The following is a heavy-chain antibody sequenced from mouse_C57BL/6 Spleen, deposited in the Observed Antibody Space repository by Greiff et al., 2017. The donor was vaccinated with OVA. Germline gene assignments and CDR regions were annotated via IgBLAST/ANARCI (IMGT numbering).Heavy chain of an antibody. Sequence: QVQLQQPGAELVKPGASVKLSCKASGYTFTSYWMHWVKQRPGQGLEWIGMIHPNSGSTNYNEKFKSKATLTVDKSSSTAYMQLSSLTSEDSAVYYCAYGSSYVEAMDYWGQGTSVTVSS. CDR2: IHPNSGST. CDR3: AYGSSYVEAMDY. CDR1: GYTFTSYW. J-gene: IGHJ4*01. V-gene: IGHV1-64*01. D-gene: IGHD1-1*01.